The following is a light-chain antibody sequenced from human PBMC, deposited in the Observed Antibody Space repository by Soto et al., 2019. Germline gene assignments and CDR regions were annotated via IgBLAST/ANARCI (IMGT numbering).Light chain of an antibody. Sequence: QSALTQPASGSGCPGQSITISCTGTSKDDGGYNYVSWYQQHPGKAPKLLIYDGSNRSSGGCNRFSGSKSGNTDSLTISELQAEDLXVYYSSSYPGSTSLHYGFCTETKVAGL. CDR1: SKDDGGYNY. J-gene: IGLJ1*01. CDR2: DGS. V-gene: IGLV2-14*01. CDR3: SSYPGSTSLHYG.